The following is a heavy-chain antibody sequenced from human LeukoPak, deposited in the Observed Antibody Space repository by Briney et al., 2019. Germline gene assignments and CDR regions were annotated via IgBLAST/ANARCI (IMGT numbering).Heavy chain of an antibody. J-gene: IGHJ4*02. D-gene: IGHD3-10*01. CDR1: GFTFSSYG. CDR2: ISSSSSAI. Sequence: GGSLRLSCAASGFTFSSYGMNWVRQAPGKGLKWVSYISSSSSAINYADSVKGRFTISRDNAKNSLFLQMNSLRDEDTAMYYCARGGGARPDYWGQGTLVTVSS. CDR3: ARGGGARPDY. V-gene: IGHV3-48*02.